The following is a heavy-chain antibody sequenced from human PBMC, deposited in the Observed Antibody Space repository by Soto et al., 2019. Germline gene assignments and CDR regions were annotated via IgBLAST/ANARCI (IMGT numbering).Heavy chain of an antibody. CDR1: GFTFSSYG. D-gene: IGHD3-22*01. Sequence: QVQLVESGGGVVQPGRSLRLSCAASGFTFSSYGLHWVRQAPGKGLEWVAVISYDGSNRYYADSVKGRITISRDNSKKTLYLQMNSLRAEDTAVYYCAKGGYYDSSGYLGWLDYWGQGTLVTVSS. V-gene: IGHV3-30*18. J-gene: IGHJ4*02. CDR3: AKGGYYDSSGYLGWLDY. CDR2: ISYDGSNR.